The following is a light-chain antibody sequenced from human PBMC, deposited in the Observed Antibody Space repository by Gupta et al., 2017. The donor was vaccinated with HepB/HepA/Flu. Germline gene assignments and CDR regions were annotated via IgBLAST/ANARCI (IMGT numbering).Light chain of an antibody. J-gene: IGKJ1*01. V-gene: IGKV3-15*01. Sequence: EIVMTQSPATLSVSPGERATLSCRAIQSVSSNLSWHHQKPGQAPRLLLYGASTRATGLPARFRHSGSITELTLPMSSLQSEDFTVYFSQEDNNWPWTFGQGTQVEIK. CDR2: GAS. CDR1: QSVSSN. CDR3: QEDNNWPWT.